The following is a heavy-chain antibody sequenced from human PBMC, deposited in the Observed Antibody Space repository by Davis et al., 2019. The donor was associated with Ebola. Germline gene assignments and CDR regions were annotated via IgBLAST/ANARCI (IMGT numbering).Heavy chain of an antibody. J-gene: IGHJ4*02. CDR3: AKDKDDGWGYFDY. D-gene: IGHD5-24*01. Sequence: GGSLRLSCAASGFTFDDYAMHWVRQAPGKGLEWVSSITWNSGRIGYADSVKGRFTISRDNAKNSLYLQMNSLRVEDTALYYCAKDKDDGWGYFDYWGQGTLVTVSS. CDR2: ITWNSGRI. V-gene: IGHV3-9*01. CDR1: GFTFDDYA.